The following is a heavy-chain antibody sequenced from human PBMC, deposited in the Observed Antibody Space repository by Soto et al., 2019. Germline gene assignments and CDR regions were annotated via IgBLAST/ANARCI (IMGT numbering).Heavy chain of an antibody. J-gene: IGHJ6*03. V-gene: IGHV1-8*01. CDR3: ARGRGYDFYYYYYMDV. Sequence: ASVKVSCKASGYTFTSYDINWVRQATGQGLEWMGWMNPNSGNTGYAPKFQGRVTVTRKTSISTAYMELSSLRSEDTAVYYCARGRGYDFYYYYYMDVWGKGTTVTVSS. CDR2: MNPNSGNT. D-gene: IGHD5-18*01. CDR1: GYTFTSYD.